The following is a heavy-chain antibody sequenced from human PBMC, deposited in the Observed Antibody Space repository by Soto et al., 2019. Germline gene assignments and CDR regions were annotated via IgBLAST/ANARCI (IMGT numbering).Heavy chain of an antibody. CDR2: IYYSGST. Sequence: SETLSLTCTVSGGSISSGGYYWSWIRQHPGKGLEWIGYIYYSGSTYYNPSLKSRVTISVDTSKNQFSLKLSSVTAADTAVYYCARGGDSEYYDILTGYYRYYYYYMDVWGKGTTVTVSS. J-gene: IGHJ6*03. V-gene: IGHV4-31*03. CDR1: GGSISSGGYY. D-gene: IGHD3-9*01. CDR3: ARGGDSEYYDILTGYYRYYYYYMDV.